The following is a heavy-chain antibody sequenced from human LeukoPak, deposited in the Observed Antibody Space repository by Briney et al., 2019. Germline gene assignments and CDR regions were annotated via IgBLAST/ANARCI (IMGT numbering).Heavy chain of an antibody. J-gene: IGHJ3*02. V-gene: IGHV3-53*01. CDR2: IYSGGST. CDR1: GLTVSSNY. CDR3: ARRAMATIAGAFDI. D-gene: IGHD5-24*01. Sequence: GGSLRLSCAASGLTVSSNYMSWVRQAPGKGLEWVSVIYSGGSTDDAGCGKGGFTIARDNSKNTLYLQMNSLRAEDTAVYYSARRAMATIAGAFDIWGQATRVTVSS.